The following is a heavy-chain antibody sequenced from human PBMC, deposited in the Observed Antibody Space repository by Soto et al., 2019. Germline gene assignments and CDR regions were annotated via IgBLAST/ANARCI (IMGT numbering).Heavy chain of an antibody. D-gene: IGHD2-21*01. CDR2: ISSSSSTI. J-gene: IGHJ3*02. CDR3: ARDRGAYCGGDCYFGLDAFDI. Sequence: GGSLRLSCAASGFTFSSYSMNWVRQAPGKGLEWVSYISSSSSTIYYADSVKGRFTISRDNAKNSLYLQMNSLRAEDTAVYYCARDRGAYCGGDCYFGLDAFDIWGQGTMVTVSS. CDR1: GFTFSSYS. V-gene: IGHV3-48*01.